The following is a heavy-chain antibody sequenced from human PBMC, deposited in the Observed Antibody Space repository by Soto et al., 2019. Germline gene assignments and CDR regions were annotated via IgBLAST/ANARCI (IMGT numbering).Heavy chain of an antibody. Sequence: EVQLVESGGGLVKLGGSLKLSCAGSGFTFSNAWLTWVRQAPGKGLEWVARIKSKTDDETKDYAATVKGRFTISRDDSKNIWFPQMNSLQIDGTAVYYCTLRDHWGQGTLVTVSS. CDR1: GFTFSNAW. CDR2: IKSKTDDETK. J-gene: IGHJ4*02. CDR3: TLRDH. V-gene: IGHV3-15*01.